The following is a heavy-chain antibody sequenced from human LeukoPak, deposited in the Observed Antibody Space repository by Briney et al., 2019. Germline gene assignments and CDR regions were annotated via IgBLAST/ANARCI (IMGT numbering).Heavy chain of an antibody. V-gene: IGHV1-24*01. CDR2: FDPEDGET. CDR1: GYTLTELS. D-gene: IGHD3-9*01. Sequence: ASVKVSCKVSGYTLTELSMHWVRQAPGKGLEWMGGFDPEDGETIYAQKFQGRVTMTEDTSTDTAYMELSSLRSEDTAVYYCATARDGIRYFDWYAFDIWGQGTMVTVSS. J-gene: IGHJ3*02. CDR3: ATARDGIRYFDWYAFDI.